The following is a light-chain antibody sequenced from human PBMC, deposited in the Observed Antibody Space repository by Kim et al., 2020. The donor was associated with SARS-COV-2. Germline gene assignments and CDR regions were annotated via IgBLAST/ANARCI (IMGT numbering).Light chain of an antibody. J-gene: IGKJ3*01. Sequence: IQLTQSPSSLSASIGDRVTITCQASQVISNHLNWYQQKPGKAPKLLIYAASTLETGVPSRFSGSGSGTDFTFIISSVQPEDIATYYCQQYDNSPPTFGPGTKVDIK. CDR2: AAS. V-gene: IGKV1-33*01. CDR1: QVISNH. CDR3: QQYDNSPPT.